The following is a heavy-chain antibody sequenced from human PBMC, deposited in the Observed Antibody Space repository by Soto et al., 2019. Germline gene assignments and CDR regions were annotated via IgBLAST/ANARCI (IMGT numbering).Heavy chain of an antibody. V-gene: IGHV1-18*01. CDR2: ISAYNGNT. J-gene: IGHJ6*02. CDR3: ARHPGGRGYYYGMDV. CDR1: GYTFTSYG. D-gene: IGHD2-15*01. Sequence: ASVKVSCKASGYTFTSYGISWVRQAPGQGLEWMGWISAYNGNTNYAQNLQGRVTMTTDTSTSTAYMELSSLRSEDTAVYYCARHPGGRGYYYGMDVWGQGTTVTVSS.